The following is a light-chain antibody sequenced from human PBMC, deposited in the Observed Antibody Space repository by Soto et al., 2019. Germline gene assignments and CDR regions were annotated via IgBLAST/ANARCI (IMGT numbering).Light chain of an antibody. CDR2: DAS. CDR1: QSVNND. CDR3: QQYNNGLRT. J-gene: IGKJ1*01. Sequence: EIVMTQSPGTLSVSPGERVTFSCRASQSVNNDLAWYQQKPGQAPRLLIYDASTRATGIAARFSGSGSGTEFTLTISGLQSEDVGVYYCQQYNNGLRTFSQGTKVEIK. V-gene: IGKV3-15*01.